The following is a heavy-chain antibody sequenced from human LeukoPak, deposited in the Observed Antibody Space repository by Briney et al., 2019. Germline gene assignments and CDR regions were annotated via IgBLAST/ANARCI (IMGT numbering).Heavy chain of an antibody. Sequence: GGSLRLSCAASGFTFSSYAMRWVRQGPGKGLEWVSSISGSGDSTYYADSVKGRFTISRDNSKNTLYLQMNSLRAEDTALYYCADSNYWYPVDYWGQGTLVTVSS. D-gene: IGHD4-11*01. V-gene: IGHV3-23*01. CDR3: ADSNYWYPVDY. J-gene: IGHJ4*02. CDR1: GFTFSSYA. CDR2: ISGSGDST.